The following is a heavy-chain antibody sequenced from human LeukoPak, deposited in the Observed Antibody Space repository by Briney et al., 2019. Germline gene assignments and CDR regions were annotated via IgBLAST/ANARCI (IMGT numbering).Heavy chain of an antibody. D-gene: IGHD2-15*01. J-gene: IGHJ6*04. V-gene: IGHV4-34*01. CDR1: GGSFSGYY. CDR3: ASKGGYCSGGSCSRPYYYYGMDV. CDR2: INHSGST. Sequence: SETLSLTCAVYGGSFSGYYWSWIRQPPGKGLEWIGEINHSGSTSYNPSLKSRVTISVDTSKNQFSLKLSSVTAADTAVYYCASKGGYCSGGSCSRPYYYYGMDVWGKGTTVTVSS.